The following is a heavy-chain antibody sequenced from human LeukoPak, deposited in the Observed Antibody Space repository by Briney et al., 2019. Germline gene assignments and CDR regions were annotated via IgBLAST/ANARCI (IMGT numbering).Heavy chain of an antibody. V-gene: IGHV3-9*01. J-gene: IGHJ4*02. CDR1: GSVFDAYA. CDR3: TKDIGGSYYYGSGSYGIDY. Sequence: GRSLRLSCAASGSVFDAYAMHWVRQAPGKGLEWVSGINWNSGNIDYADSVRGRFTISRDNAKNSLFLQMNSLRAEDTALYYCTKDIGGSYYYGSGSYGIDYWGQGTLVTVSS. D-gene: IGHD3-10*01. CDR2: INWNSGNI.